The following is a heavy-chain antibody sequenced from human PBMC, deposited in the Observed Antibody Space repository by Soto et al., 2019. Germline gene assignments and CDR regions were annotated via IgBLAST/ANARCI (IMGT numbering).Heavy chain of an antibody. D-gene: IGHD5-18*01. CDR1: GGSISSSNW. Sequence: SETLSLTCAVSGGSISSSNWWSWVRQPPGKGLEWIGEIYHSGSTNYNPSLKSRVTISVDKSKNQFSLKLSSVTAADTAVYYCARDRQLWLRQYWFAPWGQGTLVTVSS. CDR2: IYHSGST. V-gene: IGHV4-4*02. J-gene: IGHJ5*02. CDR3: ARDRQLWLRQYWFAP.